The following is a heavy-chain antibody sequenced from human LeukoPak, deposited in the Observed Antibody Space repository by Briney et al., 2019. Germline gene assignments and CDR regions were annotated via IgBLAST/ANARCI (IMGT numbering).Heavy chain of an antibody. J-gene: IGHJ4*02. CDR1: GFTFSSYG. CDR3: AKDWGWIQLWFYYFDY. Sequence: GGSLRLSCAASGFTFSSYGMHWVRQAPGKGLERVAFIRYDGSNKYYADSVKGRFTISRDNSKNTLYLQMNSLRAEDTAVYYCAKDWGWIQLWFYYFDYWGQGTLVTVSS. D-gene: IGHD5-18*01. CDR2: IRYDGSNK. V-gene: IGHV3-30*02.